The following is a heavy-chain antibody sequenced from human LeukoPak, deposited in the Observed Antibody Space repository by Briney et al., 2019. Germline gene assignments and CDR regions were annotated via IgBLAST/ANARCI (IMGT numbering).Heavy chain of an antibody. CDR1: GFTFSSYS. CDR2: ISSSSSTV. V-gene: IGHV3-48*01. J-gene: IGHJ4*02. D-gene: IGHD3-22*01. Sequence: QAGGSLRLSCAASGFTFSSYSMNWVRQAPGKGLEWVSYISSSSSTVYYADSVKGRFTISRDNAKNSLYLQMNSLRAEDTAVYYCARDRSYYDSSGYYYQPGDYWGQGTLVTVSS. CDR3: ARDRSYYDSSGYYYQPGDY.